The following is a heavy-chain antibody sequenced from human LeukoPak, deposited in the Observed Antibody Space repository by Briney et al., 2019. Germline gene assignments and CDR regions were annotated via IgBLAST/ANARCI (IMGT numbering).Heavy chain of an antibody. CDR1: GGSFSGYY. CDR3: ARVHVGGPFDY. D-gene: IGHD3-3*01. Sequence: SETLSLTCAVYGGSFSGYYWSWIRQPPGKGLEWIGEINHSGSTNYNPSLKSRVTISVDTSKNQFSLKLSSVTAADTAVYYCARVHVGGPFDYWGQGTLVTVSS. V-gene: IGHV4-34*01. J-gene: IGHJ4*02. CDR2: INHSGST.